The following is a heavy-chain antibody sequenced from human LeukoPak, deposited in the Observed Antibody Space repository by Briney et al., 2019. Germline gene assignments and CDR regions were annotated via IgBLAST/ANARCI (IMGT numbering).Heavy chain of an antibody. V-gene: IGHV3-30*04. CDR2: ISYDGSNK. J-gene: IGHJ4*02. CDR3: ARDAYSTSWLDY. D-gene: IGHD6-13*01. CDR1: GFTFSSYA. Sequence: GGSLRLSCAASGFTFSSYAMHRVRQAPGKGLEWVAVISYDGSNKYYADSVKGRFTISRDNSKNTLYLQMNSLRAEDTAVYYCARDAYSTSWLDYWGQGTLVTVSS.